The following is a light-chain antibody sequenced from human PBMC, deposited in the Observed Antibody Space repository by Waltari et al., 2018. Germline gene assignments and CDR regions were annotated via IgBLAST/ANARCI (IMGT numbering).Light chain of an antibody. CDR2: HDE. CDR1: SSNLGSGSG. CDR3: QSYDDSVSGRV. Sequence: LLTPPPSVSGAPGQTVTVSCPGRSSNLGSGSGVHWYQWLPGTGPKLLFCHDESRLSGVPGRFSGALSGTSASPASSGRQAEDEAIYYCQSYDDSVSGRVFGGGTKVNVV. J-gene: IGLJ3*02. V-gene: IGLV1-40*01.